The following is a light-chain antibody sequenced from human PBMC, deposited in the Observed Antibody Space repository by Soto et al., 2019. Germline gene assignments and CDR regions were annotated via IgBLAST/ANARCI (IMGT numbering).Light chain of an antibody. V-gene: IGKV1-6*01. CDR1: KSIRHD. J-gene: IGKJ4*01. CDR2: AAS. CDR3: PLSDNLLLT. Sequence: RIIKSIRHDVGWYQQKPGKAPKLLIYAASSLQSGVPSRFSGSGSGTDLTLACSILQPADFLLYSSPLSDNLLLTLAGGTKVDI.